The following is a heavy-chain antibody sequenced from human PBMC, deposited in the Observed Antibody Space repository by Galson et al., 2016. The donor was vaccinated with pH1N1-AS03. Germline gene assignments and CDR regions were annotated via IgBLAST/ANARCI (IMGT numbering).Heavy chain of an antibody. D-gene: IGHD1-26*01. CDR2: IRSKADGGTT. V-gene: IGHV3-15*01. CDR3: TTDALGEY. J-gene: IGHJ4*02. CDR1: GFTFSNVW. Sequence: SLRLSCAAPGFTFSNVWMSWVRQAPGKGLEWVGRIRSKADGGTTDYAAPGKGRFTISRDDSKETLYLKMNSLKIEDTALYYCTTDALGEYWGQGTLATVSS.